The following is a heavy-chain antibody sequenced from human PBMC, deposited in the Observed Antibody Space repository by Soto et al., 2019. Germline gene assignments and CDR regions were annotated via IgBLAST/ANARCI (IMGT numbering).Heavy chain of an antibody. Sequence: QVQLQESGPGLVKPSQTLSLTCTVSGGSISSGGYYWSWIRQHPGKGLEWIGYIYYSGSTYYNPSLKSRVTISVDTSKNQFSLKLSSVTAADTAVYYCARELDIVVVPAARRVGAFDIWGQGTMVTVSS. D-gene: IGHD2-2*01. J-gene: IGHJ3*02. CDR1: GGSISSGGYY. CDR3: ARELDIVVVPAARRVGAFDI. V-gene: IGHV4-31*03. CDR2: IYYSGST.